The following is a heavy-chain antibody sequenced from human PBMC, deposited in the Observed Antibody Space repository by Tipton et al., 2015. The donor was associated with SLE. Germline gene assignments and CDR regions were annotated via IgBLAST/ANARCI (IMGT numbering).Heavy chain of an antibody. Sequence: SLRLSCAASGFTFDDYSMHWDRQAPGKGLEWVTLITWDSVSTVYADSVKGRFTISRGNSKNTLYLQMNSLRAEDTAVYYCATHIEDIVLMVSAIDYWGQGTL. CDR1: GFTFDDYS. CDR3: ATHIEDIVLMVSAIDY. D-gene: IGHD2-8*01. J-gene: IGHJ4*02. V-gene: IGHV3-43*01. CDR2: ITWDSVST.